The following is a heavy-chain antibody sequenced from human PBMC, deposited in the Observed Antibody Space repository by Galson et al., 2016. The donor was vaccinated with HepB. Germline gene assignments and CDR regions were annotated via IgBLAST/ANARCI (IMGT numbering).Heavy chain of an antibody. V-gene: IGHV4-31*03. CDR1: GGSIRSGEYS. Sequence: TLSLTCTVSGGSIRSGEYSWNWIRQHPGKGLEWIGNIYYSGSTNYNPSLKSRISISLDTSEDQFSLKLSSVTAADTAVYYCARGRVLITFGGVIAAFEYWGQGTLVTVSS. CDR2: IYYSGST. D-gene: IGHD3-16*02. CDR3: ARGRVLITFGGVIAAFEY. J-gene: IGHJ4*02.